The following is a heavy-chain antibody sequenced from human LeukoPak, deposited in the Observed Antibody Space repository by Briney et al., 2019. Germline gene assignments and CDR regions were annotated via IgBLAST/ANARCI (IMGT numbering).Heavy chain of an antibody. Sequence: SETLSLTCTVSGGSISSYYWSWIRQPAGKGLEWIGRIYTSGSTNYNPSLKSRVTMSVDTSKNQFSLKLSSVTAADTAVYYCARDPGLNWNYRLGWFDPWGQGTLVTVSS. CDR3: ARDPGLNWNYRLGWFDP. CDR2: IYTSGST. CDR1: GGSISSYY. V-gene: IGHV4-4*07. J-gene: IGHJ5*02. D-gene: IGHD1-7*01.